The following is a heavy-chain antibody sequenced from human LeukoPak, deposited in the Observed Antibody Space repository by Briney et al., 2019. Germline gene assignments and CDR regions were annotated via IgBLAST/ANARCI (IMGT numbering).Heavy chain of an antibody. Sequence: GGSLRLSCAASGFTFSNYWMHWVRQVPGKGLVWVSRINSDGSSTNYADSVKGRFTISRDNANNTLYLQMSSLRAGDTAVYYCARDLDYGDYHFDYWGQGTLVTVSS. J-gene: IGHJ4*02. D-gene: IGHD4-17*01. V-gene: IGHV3-74*01. CDR1: GFTFSNYW. CDR2: INSDGSST. CDR3: ARDLDYGDYHFDY.